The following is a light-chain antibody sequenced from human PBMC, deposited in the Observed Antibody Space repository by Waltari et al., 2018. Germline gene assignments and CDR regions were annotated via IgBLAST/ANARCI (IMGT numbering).Light chain of an antibody. V-gene: IGLV2-11*01. J-gene: IGLJ3*02. CDR1: GSDVGGYNF. Sequence: QSALTQPRSVSGSPGQSVTVSCTGTGSDVGGYNFVSWYQQHPDKAPKLLIYDNNNRPSGVPDRFSGSKSGNTASLTISGLQAEDEADYYCCSYAGTYTQVFGGGTKVTVL. CDR2: DNN. CDR3: CSYAGTYTQV.